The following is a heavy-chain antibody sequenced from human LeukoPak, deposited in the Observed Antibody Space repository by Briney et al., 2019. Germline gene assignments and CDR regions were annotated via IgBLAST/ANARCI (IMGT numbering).Heavy chain of an antibody. CDR2: MNPEGAST. V-gene: IGHV3-74*01. J-gene: IGHJ4*02. Sequence: GGSLRLSCTASGFAFSTYWMFWVRQAPGKGLVWVSQMNPEGASTTYGDPAKGRFTASIDNAKNALHLQMNSLRVDDTAVYYCARGTAITAGTDFWGQGTLVTVSS. CDR1: GFAFSTYW. CDR3: ARGTAITAGTDF. D-gene: IGHD6-19*01.